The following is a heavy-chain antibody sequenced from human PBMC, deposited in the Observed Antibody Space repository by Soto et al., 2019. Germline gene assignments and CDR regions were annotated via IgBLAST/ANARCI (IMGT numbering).Heavy chain of an antibody. V-gene: IGHV1-18*04. CDR2: ISAYNGNT. Sequence: ASVKVSCKTSGYSFTDYKLHWVRQAPGQGLEWMGWISAYNGNTNYAQKLQGRVTMTTDTSTSTAYMELRSLRSDDTAVYYCARLVGYSRYDCRWFDPWGQGTLVTVSS. CDR3: ARLVGYSRYDCRWFDP. D-gene: IGHD5-12*01. J-gene: IGHJ5*02. CDR1: GYSFTDYK.